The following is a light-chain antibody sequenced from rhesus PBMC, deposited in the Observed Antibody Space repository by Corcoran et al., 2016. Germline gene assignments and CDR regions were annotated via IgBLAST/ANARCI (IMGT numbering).Light chain of an antibody. J-gene: IGKJ4*01. CDR3: QQYTKWLT. CDR1: QSINSN. V-gene: IGKV3-42*03. Sequence: EILLTQSPATPSLSPGERATVFCRASQSINSNLAWYQQRPGQGPSPLIYAASARAAGIPDRVSGSGSGTDFTLTIDSLEPEDFAVYYCQQYTKWLTFGGGTKVEIK. CDR2: AAS.